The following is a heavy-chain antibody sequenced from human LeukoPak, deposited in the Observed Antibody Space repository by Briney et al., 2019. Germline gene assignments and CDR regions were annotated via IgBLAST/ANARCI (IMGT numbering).Heavy chain of an antibody. V-gene: IGHV3-21*01. D-gene: IGHD6-19*01. CDR3: TKDTSDWWEGFDY. CDR1: GFTFSSYS. CDR2: ISSSSSYI. Sequence: GGSLRLSCAASGFTFSSYSMNWVRQAPGKGLEWVSSISSSSSYIYYADSVKGRFTISRDNAKNSLYLQMNSLRAEDTAVYYCTKDTSDWWEGFDYWGQGTLVTVSS. J-gene: IGHJ4*02.